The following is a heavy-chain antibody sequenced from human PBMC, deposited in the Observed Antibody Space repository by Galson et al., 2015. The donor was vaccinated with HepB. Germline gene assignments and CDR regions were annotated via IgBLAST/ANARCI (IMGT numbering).Heavy chain of an antibody. CDR3: VKDYGGGGAGDY. Sequence: SLRLSCAASGFTFSSYAMHWVRQAPGKGLEWVAVISYDGSNKYYADSVKGRFTISRDNSKNTLYLQMNSLRAEDTAVYYCVKDYGGGGAGDYWGQGTLVTVSS. D-gene: IGHD3-10*01. V-gene: IGHV3-30*04. CDR1: GFTFSSYA. J-gene: IGHJ4*02. CDR2: ISYDGSNK.